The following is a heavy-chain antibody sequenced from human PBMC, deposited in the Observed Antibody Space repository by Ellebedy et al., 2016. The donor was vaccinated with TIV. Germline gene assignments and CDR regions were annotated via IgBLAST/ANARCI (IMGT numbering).Heavy chain of an antibody. V-gene: IGHV4-59*08. Sequence: SETLSLTCTVSGGSXRNYYWCWIRPPPGKGLEWIGYIYYSGSTNYNPSHKSRVSITVDTSKNQFSLNLSSVTAADTAVYYCARLVAVTGTTDYTYYWGQGTMATVSS. J-gene: IGHJ4*02. CDR2: IYYSGST. CDR3: ARLVAVTGTTDYTYY. D-gene: IGHD1-7*01. CDR1: GGSXRNYY.